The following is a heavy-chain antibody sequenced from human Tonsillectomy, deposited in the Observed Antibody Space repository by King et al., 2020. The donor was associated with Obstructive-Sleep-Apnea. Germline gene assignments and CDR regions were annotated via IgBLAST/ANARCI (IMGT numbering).Heavy chain of an antibody. D-gene: IGHD6-13*01. Sequence: QVQLQESGPGLVKPSETLSLTCTVSGGSISSYYWSWIRQPPGKGLEWIGYIYYSGSTNYNPSLKSRVTISVDTTKNQFSLKLSAVTAADTAVYYCARGVAAAGFNWFDPWGQGTLVTVSS. J-gene: IGHJ5*02. V-gene: IGHV4-59*01. CDR1: GGSISSYY. CDR2: IYYSGST. CDR3: ARGVAAAGFNWFDP.